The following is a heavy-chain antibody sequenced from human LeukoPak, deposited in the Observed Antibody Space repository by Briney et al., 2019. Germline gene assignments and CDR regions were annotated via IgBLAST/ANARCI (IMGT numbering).Heavy chain of an antibody. Sequence: SETLSLTCTVSGGSISTTSYYWGWIRQPPGKGLEWIGSIYYSGSTYYNSSLKSRVIISVDRSKDQFSLKLTSVTAADTAVYYCASFLYYWGQGTLVTVSS. CDR3: ASFLYY. D-gene: IGHD2/OR15-2a*01. J-gene: IGHJ4*02. V-gene: IGHV4-39*01. CDR2: IYYSGST. CDR1: GGSISTTSYY.